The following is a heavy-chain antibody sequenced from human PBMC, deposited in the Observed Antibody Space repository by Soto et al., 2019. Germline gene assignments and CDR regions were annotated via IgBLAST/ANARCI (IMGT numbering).Heavy chain of an antibody. D-gene: IGHD2-15*01. CDR1: GYTFTSYA. CDR3: AKPYYGGCYPDQVAS. J-gene: IGHJ4*02. V-gene: IGHV3-30*18. CDR2: ISYDESNT. Sequence: SCKASGYTFTSYAMYWVRQAPGKGLQWMAVISYDESNTYYADSVKGRFTISRDNSKNTVYLQMNSLRAEDTAVYYCAKPYYGGCYPDQVASWGQGTLVTVSS.